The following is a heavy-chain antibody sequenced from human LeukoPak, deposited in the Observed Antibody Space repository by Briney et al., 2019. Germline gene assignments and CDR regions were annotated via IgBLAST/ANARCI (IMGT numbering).Heavy chain of an antibody. Sequence: SETLSLTCAVYGGSFSNYYWSWIRQPPGKGLEWIGEINDSGRINYNPSLKSRVTISVDTSKNQFSLELRSVTAADTAIYYCARNMTAVARLDVFDIWGPGTMVTVSS. CDR1: GGSFSNYY. CDR2: INDSGRI. J-gene: IGHJ3*02. CDR3: ARNMTAVARLDVFDI. V-gene: IGHV4-34*01. D-gene: IGHD2-21*02.